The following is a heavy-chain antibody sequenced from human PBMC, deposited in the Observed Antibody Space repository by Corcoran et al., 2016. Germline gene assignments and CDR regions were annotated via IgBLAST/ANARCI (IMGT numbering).Heavy chain of an antibody. CDR3: ARHSGMTTASCFFDS. D-gene: IGHD3-10*01. CDR1: GGSIGSRSYY. V-gene: IGHV4-39*01. CDR2: VYFSGDT. J-gene: IGHJ4*02. Sequence: QLQLQESGPGLVKPSETLSLICTVSGGSIGSRSYYWGWIRLPPGKGLEWIGSVYFSGDTYYNPSLKSRLTLSVDTSKNQFSLELSPVTAADTAGYYCARHSGMTTASCFFDSWGQGTAVTVSS.